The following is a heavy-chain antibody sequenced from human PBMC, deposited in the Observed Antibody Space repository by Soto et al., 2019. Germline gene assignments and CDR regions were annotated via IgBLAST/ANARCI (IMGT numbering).Heavy chain of an antibody. V-gene: IGHV5-51*01. D-gene: IGHD4-17*01. CDR2: IYPCDSDT. Sequence: GESLKISCKGSGYSFTSYWIGWVRQMPGKGLEWMGIIYPCDSDTRYSPAFQGQVTISADKSISTAYLQWSRLKASDAAMYYCSTRSTDYVGRVFDIWGQGTMVTVSS. J-gene: IGHJ3*02. CDR1: GYSFTSYW. CDR3: STRSTDYVGRVFDI.